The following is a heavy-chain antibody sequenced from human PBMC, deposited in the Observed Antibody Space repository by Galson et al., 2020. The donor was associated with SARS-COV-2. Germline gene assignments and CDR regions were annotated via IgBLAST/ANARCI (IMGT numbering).Heavy chain of an antibody. J-gene: IGHJ6*02. V-gene: IGHV1-46*03. Sequence: ASVKVSCKASGYSFTNYFIHWVRQAPGQGLEWMAIIDPSGGTTRYAQKFQGRVTMTRDTSTSTVYMELSSLRSEDTAVYYCARAPSDYYGMDVWGQGTTVTVSS. CDR1: GYSFTNYF. CDR3: ARAPSDYYGMDV. CDR2: IDPSGGTT.